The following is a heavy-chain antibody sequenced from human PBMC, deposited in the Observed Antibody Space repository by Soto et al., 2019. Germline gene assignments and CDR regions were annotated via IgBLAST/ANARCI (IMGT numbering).Heavy chain of an antibody. V-gene: IGHV3-23*01. CDR1: GFSFSSYA. J-gene: IGHJ4*02. CDR3: AKHTICGVVTPYFAN. Sequence: ASGFSFSSYAMGWVRQAPGKGLEWVSSISGSGADTYYGDSVQGRFTISRDNSKNTLYLEANSLPAEDTAVYYCAKHTICGVVTPYFANWGQGKLVTVSS. CDR2: ISGSGADT. D-gene: IGHD3-3*01.